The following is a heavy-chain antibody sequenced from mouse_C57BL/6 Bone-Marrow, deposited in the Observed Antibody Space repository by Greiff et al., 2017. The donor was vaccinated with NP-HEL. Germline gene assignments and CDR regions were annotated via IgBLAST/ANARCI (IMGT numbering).Heavy chain of an antibody. J-gene: IGHJ4*01. CDR3: ASPDYSNYDGFLGMDF. D-gene: IGHD2-5*01. CDR2: ISSGSGTI. CDR1: GFTFSDYG. Sequence: DVMLVESGGGLVKPGGSLKLSCAASGFTFSDYGMHWVRQAPEKGLEWVAYISSGSGTIYYADTVKGRFTISRDNAKNTLFLQMTSLRSEDTAMYYCASPDYSNYDGFLGMDFWGQGTSVTVSS. V-gene: IGHV5-17*01.